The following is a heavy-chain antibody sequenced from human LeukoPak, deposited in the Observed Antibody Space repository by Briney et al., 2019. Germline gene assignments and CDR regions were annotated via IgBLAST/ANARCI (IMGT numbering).Heavy chain of an antibody. CDR2: ISSSITI. Sequence: GGSLRLSCSASGFTFSDYSMNWVRQAPGKGLEWVSYISSSITIYYADSGKGRFTISRDNAKNSLYLQMNSLRAEDTAVYYCARDLYCGGDCCGFDYWGQGTLVTVSS. D-gene: IGHD2-21*02. V-gene: IGHV3-48*01. CDR1: GFTFSDYS. CDR3: ARDLYCGGDCCGFDY. J-gene: IGHJ4*02.